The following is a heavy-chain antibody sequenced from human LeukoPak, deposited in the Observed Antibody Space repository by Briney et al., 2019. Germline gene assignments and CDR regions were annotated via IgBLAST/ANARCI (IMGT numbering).Heavy chain of an antibody. CDR3: ARAERRINLARGVFGSHFDS. J-gene: IGHJ5*01. CDR2: IDHSGRT. V-gene: IGHV4-34*01. D-gene: IGHD3-10*01. Sequence: PSETLSLTCAVSGGSFSRPFWSWIRQTPGKGLEWIGEIDHSGRTDYNPSLEGRVTMSVDTSKNQFSLRLTPVTAADTAVYFCARAERRINLARGVFGSHFDSWGQGTLVSVSS. CDR1: GGSFSRPF.